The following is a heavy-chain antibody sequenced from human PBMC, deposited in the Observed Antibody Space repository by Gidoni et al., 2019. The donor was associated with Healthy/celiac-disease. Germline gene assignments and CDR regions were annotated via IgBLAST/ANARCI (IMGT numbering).Heavy chain of an antibody. Sequence: EVQLVQSGAEVKKPGESLRISCKGSGYSFTSYWISWVRQMPGKGLEWMGRIDPSDSYTNYSPSFQGHVTISADKSISTAYLQWSSLKASDTAMYYCARRGGIYYYDSSGAEIFDYWGQGTLVTVSS. J-gene: IGHJ4*02. D-gene: IGHD3-22*01. CDR1: GYSFTSYW. CDR2: IDPSDSYT. V-gene: IGHV5-10-1*03. CDR3: ARRGGIYYYDSSGAEIFDY.